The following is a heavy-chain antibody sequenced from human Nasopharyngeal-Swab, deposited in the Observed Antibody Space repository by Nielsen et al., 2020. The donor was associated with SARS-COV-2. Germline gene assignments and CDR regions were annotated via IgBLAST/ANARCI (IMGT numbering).Heavy chain of an antibody. CDR3: ASDSPAMFAY. CDR1: GSSFRTYG. D-gene: IGHD3-10*02. V-gene: IGHV3-23*01. Sequence: GGSLRLSCVASGSSFRTYGMSWVRQAPGKGLEWVAAISGSGDISGSGGSTYYADSVKGRFTISRDNSKNTLSLQMNSLRAEDTAVYYCASDSPAMFAYWGQGTLVTVSS. CDR2: ISGSGDISGSGGST. J-gene: IGHJ4*02.